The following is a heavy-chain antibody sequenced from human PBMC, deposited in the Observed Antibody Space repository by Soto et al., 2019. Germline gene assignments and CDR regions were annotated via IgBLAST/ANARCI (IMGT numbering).Heavy chain of an antibody. CDR1: GFTFSSYS. D-gene: IGHD6-19*01. Sequence: PGGSLRLSCAASGFTFSSYSMNWVRQAPGKGLEWVSYISSSSSTIYYADSVKGRFTIPRDNAKNSLYLQMNSLRDEDTAVYYCARVLPAHSSGWYLGYYYGMDVWGQGTTVTVSS. CDR3: ARVLPAHSSGWYLGYYYGMDV. V-gene: IGHV3-48*02. CDR2: ISSSSSTI. J-gene: IGHJ6*02.